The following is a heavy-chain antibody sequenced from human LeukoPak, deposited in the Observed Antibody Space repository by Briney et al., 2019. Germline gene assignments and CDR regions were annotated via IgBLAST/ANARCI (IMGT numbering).Heavy chain of an antibody. J-gene: IGHJ4*02. CDR3: ARIAYSSSTDY. CDR1: GGSISSTNYY. CDR2: IYYSGRT. D-gene: IGHD6-6*01. V-gene: IGHV4-39*07. Sequence: SETLSLTCIVSGGSISSTNYYWGWIRQPPGKGLECIGSIYYSGRTYYKPSLKSRVTISVDTSKNQFSLKLSSVTAADTTVYYCARIAYSSSTDYWGQGTLVTVSS.